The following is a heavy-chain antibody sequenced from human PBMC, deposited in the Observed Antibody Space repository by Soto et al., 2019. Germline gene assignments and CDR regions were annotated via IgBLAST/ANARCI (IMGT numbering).Heavy chain of an antibody. CDR2: ISAYNGNT. V-gene: IGHV1-18*01. CDR1: GYSFSSNG. J-gene: IGHJ5*02. Sequence: QVQLVQSGAEVKKPGASVKVSCKASGYSFSSNGISWVRQAPGQGLEWMGWISAYNGNTNYAQKLQGRVTMTTDTSTKTADMELRSLKSDDTAIYYCAREQWRGAWIDPWGQGTLVTVSS. D-gene: IGHD6-19*01. CDR3: AREQWRGAWIDP.